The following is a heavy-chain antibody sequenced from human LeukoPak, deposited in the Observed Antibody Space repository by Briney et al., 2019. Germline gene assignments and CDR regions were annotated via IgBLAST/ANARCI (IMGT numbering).Heavy chain of an antibody. CDR2: INHSGST. V-gene: IGHV4-34*01. CDR3: ATETECSGGTCYSYGWFDP. CDR1: GGSFSGYY. J-gene: IGHJ5*02. D-gene: IGHD2-15*01. Sequence: SETLSLTCAVYGGSFSGYYWSWIRQPPGKGLEWIGEINHSGSTNYNPSLKSRVTISVDTSKNQFSLTLGSVTAADTAVYYCATETECSGGTCYSYGWFDPWGQGTQVIVSS.